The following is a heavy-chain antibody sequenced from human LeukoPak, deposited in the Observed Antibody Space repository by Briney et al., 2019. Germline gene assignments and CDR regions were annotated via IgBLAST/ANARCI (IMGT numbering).Heavy chain of an antibody. V-gene: IGHV4-34*01. J-gene: IGHJ4*02. D-gene: IGHD6-25*01. Sequence: SETLSLTCAVYGGSFSGYYWSWIRQPPGKGLEWIGEVNHSGSTNYNPSLKSRVTVPADTSKNQFSLRLTSVTAADMGLYYCARARETEAIDYWGRGTRVTVSS. CDR1: GGSFSGYY. CDR3: ARARETEAIDY. CDR2: VNHSGST.